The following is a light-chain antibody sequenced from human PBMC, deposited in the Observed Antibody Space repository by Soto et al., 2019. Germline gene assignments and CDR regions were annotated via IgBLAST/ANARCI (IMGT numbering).Light chain of an antibody. CDR3: QPDYSDPQT. CDR1: QGISSY. CDR2: AAS. V-gene: IGKV1-8*01. J-gene: IGKJ1*01. Sequence: AIRMTQSPSSLSASTGDRVTITCRASQGISSYLAWYQQKPGKAPKLLIYAASTLQSGVPSRFSGSGSGTDFTLTSSCLQSEDFATYYCQPDYSDPQTFGQGTKVDIK.